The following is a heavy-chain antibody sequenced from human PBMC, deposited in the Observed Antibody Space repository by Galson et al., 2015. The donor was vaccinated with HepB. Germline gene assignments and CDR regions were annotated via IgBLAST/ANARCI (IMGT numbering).Heavy chain of an antibody. J-gene: IGHJ6*02. CDR3: ARSREAVYGSGSPYYYYYGMDV. D-gene: IGHD3-10*01. Sequence: QSGAEVKKPGESLRISCKGSGYSFTSYWISWVRQMPGKGLEWMGRIDPSDSYTNYSPSFQGHVTISADKSISTAYLQWSSLKASDTAMYYCARSREAVYGSGSPYYYYYGMDVWGQGTTVTVSS. V-gene: IGHV5-10-1*01. CDR1: GYSFTSYW. CDR2: IDPSDSYT.